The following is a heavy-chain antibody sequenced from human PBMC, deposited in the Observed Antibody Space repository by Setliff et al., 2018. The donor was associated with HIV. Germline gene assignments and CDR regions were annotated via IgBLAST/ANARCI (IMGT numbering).Heavy chain of an antibody. CDR2: INVGKGNT. D-gene: IGHD2-15*01. V-gene: IGHV1-3*03. CDR3: ARDQVVVVHNWFDP. J-gene: IGHJ5*02. CDR1: GYTFTSYA. Sequence: ASVKVSCKASGYTFTSYAIHWVRQAPGQRLEWMGWINVGKGNTKYSQDLQGRFTISRDNAKKSLYLQMNSLRAEDTAVYYCARDQVVVVHNWFDPWGQGTLVTVSS.